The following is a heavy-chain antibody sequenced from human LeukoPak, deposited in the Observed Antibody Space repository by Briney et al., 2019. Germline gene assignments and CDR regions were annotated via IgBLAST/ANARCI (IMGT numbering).Heavy chain of an antibody. Sequence: ASVKVSCKAFGYTFTRYYMHWVRQAPGQGPEWMGVISPSGGSTTYAQKFQGRVTLTRDMSTSTDYLELSSLRSEDTAVYYCARDAPRLGPRSNSWFDPWGQGTLVTVSS. D-gene: IGHD4-11*01. J-gene: IGHJ5*02. CDR1: GYTFTRYY. V-gene: IGHV1-46*01. CDR3: ARDAPRLGPRSNSWFDP. CDR2: ISPSGGST.